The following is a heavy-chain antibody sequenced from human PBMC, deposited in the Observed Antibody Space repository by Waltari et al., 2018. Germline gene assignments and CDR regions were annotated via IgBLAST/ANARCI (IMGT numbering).Heavy chain of an antibody. Sequence: QVQLQQWGAGLLKPSETLSLTCAVYGGSFSGYYWSWIRQPPGKGLEWIGEINHSGSTNYNPSLKSRVTISVDTSKNQFSLKLSSVTAADTAVYYCARGRWITMIVVVIPPGAFDIWGQGTMVTVSS. CDR3: ARGRWITMIVVVIPPGAFDI. V-gene: IGHV4-34*01. J-gene: IGHJ3*02. CDR2: INHSGST. D-gene: IGHD3-22*01. CDR1: GGSFSGYY.